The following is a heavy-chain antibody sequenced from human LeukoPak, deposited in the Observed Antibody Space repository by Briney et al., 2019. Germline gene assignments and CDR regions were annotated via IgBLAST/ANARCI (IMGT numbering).Heavy chain of an antibody. V-gene: IGHV3-33*01. CDR2: IRYDGSNK. D-gene: IGHD2-15*01. CDR1: GFTFSSYG. J-gene: IGHJ3*02. CDR3: ARDRSPDVVVVAATHDAFDI. Sequence: GGSLRLSCAASGFTFSSYGMHWVRQAPGKGLEWVAVIRYDGSNKYYADSVKGRFTISRDNSKNTLYLQMNSLRAEDTAVYYCARDRSPDVVVVAATHDAFDIWGQATMVTVSS.